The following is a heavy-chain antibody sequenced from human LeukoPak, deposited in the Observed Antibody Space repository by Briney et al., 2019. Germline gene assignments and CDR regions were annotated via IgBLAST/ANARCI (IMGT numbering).Heavy chain of an antibody. CDR1: GGSISSGSYY. CDR3: ARGHIYYDSSGSQSYYFDY. V-gene: IGHV4-61*02. Sequence: PSETLSLTCTVSGGSISSGSYYWSWIRQPAGKGLEWIGRIYTSGSTNYNPSLKSRVTISVDTSKNQFSLKLSSVTAADTAVYYCARGHIYYDSSGSQSYYFDYWGQGTLVTVSS. J-gene: IGHJ4*02. D-gene: IGHD3-22*01. CDR2: IYTSGST.